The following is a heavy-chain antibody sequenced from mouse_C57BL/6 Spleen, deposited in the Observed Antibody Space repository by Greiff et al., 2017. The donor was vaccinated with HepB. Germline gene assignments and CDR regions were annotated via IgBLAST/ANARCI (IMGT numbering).Heavy chain of an antibody. CDR2: INPNNGGT. J-gene: IGHJ4*01. CDR1: GYTFTDYN. V-gene: IGHV1-18*01. CDR3: ARRENYYGSSHYAMDY. D-gene: IGHD1-1*01. Sequence: VQLQQSGPELVKPGASVKIPCKASGYTFTDYNMDWVKQSHGKSLEWIGDINPNNGGTIYNQKFKGKATLTVDKSSSTAYMELRSLTSEDTAVYYCARRENYYGSSHYAMDYWGQGTSVTVSS.